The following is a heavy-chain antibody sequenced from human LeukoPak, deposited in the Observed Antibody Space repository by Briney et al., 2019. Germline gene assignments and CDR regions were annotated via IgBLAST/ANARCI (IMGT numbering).Heavy chain of an antibody. V-gene: IGHV1-46*01. CDR2: INPSGGST. D-gene: IGHD3-22*01. J-gene: IGHJ1*01. CDR1: GYTFTSYY. CDR3: ARERYYYDSSGPRLDFQH. Sequence: ASVKVSCKASGYTFTSYYMHWVRQAPGQGLEWMGIINPSGGSTSYAQKFQGRVTMTRDTSISTAYMELSRLRSDDTAVYYCARERYYYDSSGPRLDFQHWGQGTLVTVSS.